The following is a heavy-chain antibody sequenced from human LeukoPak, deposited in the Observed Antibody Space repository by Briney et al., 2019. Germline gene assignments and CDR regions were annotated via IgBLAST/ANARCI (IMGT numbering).Heavy chain of an antibody. CDR1: GFTFSSYA. V-gene: IGHV3-33*08. J-gene: IGHJ4*02. CDR3: ARDRGGVVATPCDY. Sequence: GGSLRLSCAASGFTFSSYAMHWVRQAPGKGLEWVAVIWYDGSNKYYADSVKSRFTISRDNSKNTLYLQMNSLRAEDTAVYYCARDRGGVVATPCDYWGQGTLVTVSS. D-gene: IGHD5-12*01. CDR2: IWYDGSNK.